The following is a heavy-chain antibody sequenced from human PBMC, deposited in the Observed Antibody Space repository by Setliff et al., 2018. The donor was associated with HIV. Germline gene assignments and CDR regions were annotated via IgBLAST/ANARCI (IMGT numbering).Heavy chain of an antibody. D-gene: IGHD3-22*01. CDR2: ITYDGSRT. Sequence: GSLRLSCVASGFTFSNIAMHWVRQAPGKGLEWVSVITYDGSRTYYADSVKGRFTISRDNSKNTLYLQMNGLRSEDTAVYYCARVTSDSSGYYWGYYFDYWGQGTRVTVSS. CDR1: GFTFSNIA. V-gene: IGHV3-30*01. CDR3: ARVTSDSSGYYWGYYFDY. J-gene: IGHJ4*02.